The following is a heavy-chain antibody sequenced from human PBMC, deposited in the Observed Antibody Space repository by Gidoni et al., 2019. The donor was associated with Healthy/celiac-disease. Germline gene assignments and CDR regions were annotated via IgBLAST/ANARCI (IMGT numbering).Heavy chain of an antibody. Sequence: EVQLVESGGGLVQPGGSLRLSCAAPGFTFSSYLMSWVRQAPGKGLEWVANIKQDGSEKYYVDSVKDRFTISRDNAKNSLYLQMSSLRAEDTAVYYCARDGPDYYDSSGYPLFDYWGQGTLVTVSS. J-gene: IGHJ4*02. V-gene: IGHV3-7*01. D-gene: IGHD3-22*01. CDR1: GFTFSSYL. CDR2: IKQDGSEK. CDR3: ARDGPDYYDSSGYPLFDY.